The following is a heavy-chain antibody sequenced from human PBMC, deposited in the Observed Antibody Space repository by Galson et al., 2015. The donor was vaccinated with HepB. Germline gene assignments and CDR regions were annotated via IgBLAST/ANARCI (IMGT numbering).Heavy chain of an antibody. CDR3: AKEGGIAAAGAMDY. CDR2: ISWNSGSI. Sequence: SLRLSCAASGFTFDDYAMHWVRQAPGKGLEWVSGISWNSGSIGYADSVKGRFTISRDNAKNSLYLQMNSLRAEDTALYYCAKEGGIAAAGAMDYWGQGTLVTVSS. J-gene: IGHJ4*02. D-gene: IGHD6-13*01. V-gene: IGHV3-9*01. CDR1: GFTFDDYA.